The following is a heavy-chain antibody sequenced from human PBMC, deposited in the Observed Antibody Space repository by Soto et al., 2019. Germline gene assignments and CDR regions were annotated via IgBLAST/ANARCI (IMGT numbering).Heavy chain of an antibody. CDR2: ISAGNGNT. V-gene: IGHV1-3*01. CDR1: GYTFTSYA. CDR3: ARDSTPPAWGPYSKRLHPYYYYGMDV. Sequence: ASVKVSCKASGYTFTSYAMHWVRQAPGQRLEWMGWISAGNGNTKYSQKFQGRVTITRDTSASTAYMELSSLRSEDTAVYYCARDSTPPAWGPYSKRLHPYYYYGMDVWGQGTTVTVSS. D-gene: IGHD4-4*01. J-gene: IGHJ6*02.